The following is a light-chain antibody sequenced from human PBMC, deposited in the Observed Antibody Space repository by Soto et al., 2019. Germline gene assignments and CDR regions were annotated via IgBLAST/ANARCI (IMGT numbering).Light chain of an antibody. CDR1: PGIRND. V-gene: IGKV1-6*01. J-gene: IGKJ5*01. CDR3: LQDYNYPIT. CDR2: AAS. Sequence: AIQVTQSPSSLSASVGDRGSMTCRARPGIRNDLGWYQQKPGKAPKLLIYAASSLQSGVPSRFSGSGSGTDFTLTISSLQPEDFATYYCLQDYNYPITFGQGTRLEIK.